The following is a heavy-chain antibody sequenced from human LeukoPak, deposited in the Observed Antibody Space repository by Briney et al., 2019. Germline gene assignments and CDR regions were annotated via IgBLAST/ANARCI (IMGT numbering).Heavy chain of an antibody. Sequence: GGSLRLYCAASGFTFSYYGMHWVRQAPGKGLEWVAFIRFDGNDKFYADSVKGRFAISKDTSRNTLYLLMNGLRVEDTAVYYCAKDLMRDRWFGESWGQGTLVTVSS. CDR1: GFTFSYYG. J-gene: IGHJ5*02. V-gene: IGHV3-30*02. CDR3: AKDLMRDRWFGES. D-gene: IGHD3-10*01. CDR2: IRFDGNDK.